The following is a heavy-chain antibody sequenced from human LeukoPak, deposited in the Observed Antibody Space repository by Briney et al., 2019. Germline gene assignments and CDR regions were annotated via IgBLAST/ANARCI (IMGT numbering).Heavy chain of an antibody. CDR1: GYTFDDYG. D-gene: IGHD5-24*01. V-gene: IGHV4-59*10. J-gene: IGHJ4*02. CDR3: ARGRDGYNFLNRGEYYYFDY. CDR2: FYTSGST. Sequence: TGGSLRLSCVASGYTFDDYGMSWIRQPAGKGLEWLGRFYTSGSTNYNPSLKSRVTISVDTSKNQFSLKLNSVTAADTAVYYCARGRDGYNFLNRGEYYYFDYWGQGTLVTVSS.